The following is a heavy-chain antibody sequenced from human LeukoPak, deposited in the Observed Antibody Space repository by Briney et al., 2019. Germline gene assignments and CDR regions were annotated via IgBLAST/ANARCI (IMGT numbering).Heavy chain of an antibody. CDR3: AKDCRHSSGWYWPPYGMDV. V-gene: IGHV3-30*18. CDR2: ISYDGSNK. Sequence: PGGSLRLSCAASGFTFSSYSMHWVRQAPGKGLEWVAVISYDGSNKYYADSVKGRFTISRDNSKNTLYLQMNSLRAEDTAVYYCAKDCRHSSGWYWPPYGMDVWGQGTTVTVSS. J-gene: IGHJ6*02. D-gene: IGHD6-19*01. CDR1: GFTFSSYS.